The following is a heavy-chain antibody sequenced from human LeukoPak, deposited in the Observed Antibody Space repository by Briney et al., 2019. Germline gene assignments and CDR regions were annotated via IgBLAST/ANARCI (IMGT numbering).Heavy chain of an antibody. J-gene: IGHJ4*02. Sequence: PGGSLRLSCAASGFMISNHYMSWVRQAPGKGLEWVANIKQDGSLRYYVESVKGRFAVSRDNAKNSLYLQMNSLRAEDTAVYYCARDLEGGYWGQGTLVTVSS. CDR3: ARDLEGGY. D-gene: IGHD3-16*01. V-gene: IGHV3-7*01. CDR1: GFMISNHY. CDR2: IKQDGSLR.